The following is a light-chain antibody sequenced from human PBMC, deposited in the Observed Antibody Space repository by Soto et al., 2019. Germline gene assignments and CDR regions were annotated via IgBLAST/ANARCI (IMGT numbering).Light chain of an antibody. CDR2: KDT. CDR3: QSTDTNGTYGV. J-gene: IGLJ3*02. Sequence: SSELTQPPSVSLSPGQTARITCSGAALPKQYAYWYQQKAGQAPQLVICKDTERPSGIPERFSGSSSGTTVTLTISGVQAEDEADYYCQSTDTNGTYGVFGGGTKLTVL. CDR1: ALPKQY. V-gene: IGLV3-25*03.